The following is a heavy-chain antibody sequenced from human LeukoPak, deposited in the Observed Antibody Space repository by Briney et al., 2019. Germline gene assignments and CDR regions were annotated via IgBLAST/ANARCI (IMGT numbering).Heavy chain of an antibody. CDR1: GFTFSSYG. J-gene: IGHJ4*02. D-gene: IGHD4-17*01. V-gene: IGHV3-33*01. CDR2: IWYDGSNK. Sequence: PGRSLKLSCAASGFTFSSYGMHWVRQAPGKGLEWVAVIWYDGSNKYYADSVKGRFTISRDNSKNTLYLQMDSLRAGDTAVYYCAREEDDYGGSFDYWGQGTLVTVSS. CDR3: AREEDDYGGSFDY.